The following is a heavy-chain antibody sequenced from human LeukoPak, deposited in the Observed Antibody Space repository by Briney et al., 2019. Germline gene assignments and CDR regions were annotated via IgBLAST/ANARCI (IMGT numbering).Heavy chain of an antibody. J-gene: IGHJ4*02. CDR3: AIDRGYSSSWYEVY. Sequence: VGSLRLSCAASGFTFSSYEMNWVRQAPGKGLEWVSYISSSGSTIYYADSVKGRFTISRDNSKNTLYLQMNSLRAEDTAVYYCAIDRGYSSSWYEVYWGQGTLVTVSS. CDR1: GFTFSSYE. D-gene: IGHD6-13*01. CDR2: ISSSGSTI. V-gene: IGHV3-48*03.